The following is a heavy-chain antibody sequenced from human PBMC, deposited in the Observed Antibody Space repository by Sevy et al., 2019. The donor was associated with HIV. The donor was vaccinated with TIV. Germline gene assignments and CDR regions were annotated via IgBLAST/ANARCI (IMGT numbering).Heavy chain of an antibody. J-gene: IGHJ3*02. CDR1: GFTFNMYG. CDR3: AGEHNWDDAFDI. D-gene: IGHD1-1*01. Sequence: GGSLRLSCAASGFTFNMYGMHWVRQAPGKGLEWVGQIWYDGSIKKYADSVKGRFTISRDNSKSTLYLQMNSLRGEVTAVYFCAGEHNWDDAFDIWGQGTMVTVSS. V-gene: IGHV3-33*08. CDR2: IWYDGSIK.